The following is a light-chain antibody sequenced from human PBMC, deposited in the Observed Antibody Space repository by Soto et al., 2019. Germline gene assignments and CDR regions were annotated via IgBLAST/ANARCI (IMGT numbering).Light chain of an antibody. V-gene: IGLV2-8*01. J-gene: IGLJ3*02. CDR1: SYDVGGYNY. CDR3: SSYAGGNNWV. CDR2: EVN. Sequence: QSALTQPASVSGSLGQSITISCTGTSYDVGGYNYVSWFQQHPGKAPKLMLYEVNQRPSGVPDRFSGSKSGNTASLTVSGLQAEDEANYYCSSYAGGNNWVFGGGTKLTVL.